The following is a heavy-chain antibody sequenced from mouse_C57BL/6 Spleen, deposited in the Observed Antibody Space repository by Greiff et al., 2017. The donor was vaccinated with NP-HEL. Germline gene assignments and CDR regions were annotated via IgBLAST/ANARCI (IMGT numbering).Heavy chain of an antibody. Sequence: EVHLVESGGGLVQPKGSLKLSCAASGFSFNTYAMNWVRQAPGKGLEWVARIRSKSNNYATYYADSVKDRFTISRDDSESMLYLQMNNLKTEDTAMYYCVRGTGAYYFDYWGQGTTLTVSS. D-gene: IGHD4-1*01. CDR3: VRGTGAYYFDY. V-gene: IGHV10-1*01. CDR2: IRSKSNNYAT. CDR1: GFSFNTYA. J-gene: IGHJ2*01.